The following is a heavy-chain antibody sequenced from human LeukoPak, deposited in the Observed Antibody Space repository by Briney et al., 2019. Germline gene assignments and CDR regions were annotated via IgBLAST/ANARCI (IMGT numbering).Heavy chain of an antibody. D-gene: IGHD2-15*01. Sequence: ASVKVSCKASGGTFSSYAISWVRQAPGQGLEWMGWISAYNGNTNYAQKLQGRVTMTTDTSTSTAYMELRSLTSDDTAVYYCARGGSDCSGGNCPYSWFDPWGQGTLVTVSS. V-gene: IGHV1-18*01. CDR1: GGTFSSYA. CDR3: ARGGSDCSGGNCPYSWFDP. J-gene: IGHJ5*02. CDR2: ISAYNGNT.